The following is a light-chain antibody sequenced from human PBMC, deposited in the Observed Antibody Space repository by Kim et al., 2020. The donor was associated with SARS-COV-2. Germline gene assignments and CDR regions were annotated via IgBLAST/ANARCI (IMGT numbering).Light chain of an antibody. CDR3: QLYVSSPPRVT. J-gene: IGKJ4*01. Sequence: DIVLTHSPGTLSLSPGERATLSCRASQSVSSRFLAWYQQKPGQAPRPLIYGTSSRAPGIPDRFSGTVSGTDFTLTISRLEPEDFAVYYCQLYVSSPPRVTFGGGTKVDIK. CDR1: QSVSSRF. CDR2: GTS. V-gene: IGKV3-20*01.